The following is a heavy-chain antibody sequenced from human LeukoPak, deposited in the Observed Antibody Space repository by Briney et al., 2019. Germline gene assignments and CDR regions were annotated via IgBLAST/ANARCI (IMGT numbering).Heavy chain of an antibody. V-gene: IGHV3-30-3*01. CDR2: ISYDGSNK. CDR3: ASRFSGDY. D-gene: IGHD3-3*01. Sequence: GGSLRLSCAASGFTFSSYAMHWVRQAPGKGLEWVAVISYDGSNKYYADSVKGRFTISRDNSKNTLYLQMNSLRAEDTAVYYCASRFSGDYWGQGTLVTVSS. J-gene: IGHJ4*02. CDR1: GFTFSSYA.